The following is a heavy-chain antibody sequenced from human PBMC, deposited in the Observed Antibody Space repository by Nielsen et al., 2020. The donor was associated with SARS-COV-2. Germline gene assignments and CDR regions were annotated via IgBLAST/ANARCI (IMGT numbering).Heavy chain of an antibody. Sequence: WIRQPPGKGLEWVSYISSSSSYTNYADSVKGRFTISRDNAKNSLYLQMNSLRAEDTAVYYCARDLKGDIVVVPAAISEDDWFDPWGQGTLVTVSS. V-gene: IGHV3-11*06. J-gene: IGHJ5*02. CDR2: ISSSSSYT. CDR3: ARDLKGDIVVVPAAISEDDWFDP. D-gene: IGHD2-2*02.